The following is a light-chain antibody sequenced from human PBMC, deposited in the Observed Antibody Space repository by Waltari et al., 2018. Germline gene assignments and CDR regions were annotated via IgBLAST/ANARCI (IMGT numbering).Light chain of an antibody. CDR1: QDIYNV. CDR2: GWS. Sequence: DIQMTQSPSSLSASVGDRVTITCQANQDIYNVLNWYQQKQGKAPNLLIHGWSNLEPGFPSRFSGSGSETHFTFTISSLQPDDFATYYGQQYDTPLSFSGGTKVAIK. V-gene: IGKV1-33*01. J-gene: IGKJ4*01. CDR3: QQYDTPLS.